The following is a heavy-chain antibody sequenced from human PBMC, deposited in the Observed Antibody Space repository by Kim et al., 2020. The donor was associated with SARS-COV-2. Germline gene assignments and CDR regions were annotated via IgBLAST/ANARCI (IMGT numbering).Heavy chain of an antibody. CDR1: GFTFSNYA. CDR3: EASDF. J-gene: IGHJ4*02. Sequence: GGSLRLSCAASGFTFSNYAMSWTRQAPGKRLEWVSTISASGLGTHYADSVRGRFTISRDNSKSTLFLQMSSLRVEDTAVYYCEASDFWGQGALVTVSS. V-gene: IGHV3-23*01. CDR2: ISASGLGT.